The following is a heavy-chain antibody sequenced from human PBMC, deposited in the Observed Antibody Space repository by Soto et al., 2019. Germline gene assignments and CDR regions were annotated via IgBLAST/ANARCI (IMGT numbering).Heavy chain of an antibody. CDR1: GGSISSSSYY. V-gene: IGHV4-39*01. Sequence: QLQLQESGPGLVKPSETLSLTCTVSGGSISSSSYYWGWIRQPPGKGLEWIGSIYYSGSTYYNPSLKSRITLSPDTSKNQLSLKLSPVTAAATAVYSCARPPTPYYSSSLSPHFDYWGQGTLVTVSS. CDR2: IYYSGST. J-gene: IGHJ4*02. D-gene: IGHD6-13*01. CDR3: ARPPTPYYSSSLSPHFDY.